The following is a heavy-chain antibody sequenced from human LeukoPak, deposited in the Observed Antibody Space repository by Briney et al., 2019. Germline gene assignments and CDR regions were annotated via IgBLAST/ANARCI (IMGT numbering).Heavy chain of an antibody. Sequence: GGSLRLSCAASGFTFSHYAMHWVRQAPGKGLEWVAVLSYDGSKKYDADSVKGRFTIFRDNSKNTLYLQMNSLRAEDTAVYYCARDLWQQLVRSASDAFDIWGQGTMVTVSS. V-gene: IGHV3-30*04. D-gene: IGHD6-13*01. CDR3: ARDLWQQLVRSASDAFDI. CDR1: GFTFSHYA. CDR2: LSYDGSKK. J-gene: IGHJ3*02.